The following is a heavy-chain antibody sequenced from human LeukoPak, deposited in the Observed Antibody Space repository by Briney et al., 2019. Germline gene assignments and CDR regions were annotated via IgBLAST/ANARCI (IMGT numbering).Heavy chain of an antibody. V-gene: IGHV3-30-3*01. CDR2: ISYDGSNK. Sequence: GGSLRLSCAASGFTFSSYAMHWVRQAPGRGLEWVAVISYDGSNKYYADSVKGRFTISRDNSKNTLYLQMNSLRAEDTAVYYCARAADGVLGYCSGGSCYYCGMDVWGQGTTVTVSS. CDR1: GFTFSSYA. J-gene: IGHJ6*02. CDR3: ARAADGVLGYCSGGSCYYCGMDV. D-gene: IGHD2-15*01.